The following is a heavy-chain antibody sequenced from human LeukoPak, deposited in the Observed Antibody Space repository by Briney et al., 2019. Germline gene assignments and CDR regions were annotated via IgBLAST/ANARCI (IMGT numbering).Heavy chain of an antibody. CDR3: ARERRSREYSSPADAFDI. Sequence: SVKVSCKASGGTFSSYAISWVRQAPGQGLEWMGGIIPIFGTANYAQKFQGRVTITTDESTSTAYMELSSLRSEDTAVYYSARERRSREYSSPADAFDIWGQGTMVTVSS. CDR1: GGTFSSYA. J-gene: IGHJ3*02. V-gene: IGHV1-69*05. D-gene: IGHD6-6*01. CDR2: IIPIFGTA.